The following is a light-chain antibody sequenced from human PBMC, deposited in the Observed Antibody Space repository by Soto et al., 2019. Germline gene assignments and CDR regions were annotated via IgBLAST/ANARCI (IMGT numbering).Light chain of an antibody. Sequence: EIVLTQSPGTLSLSPGERATLSCRASQSVSSTYLAWYQQKPGQAPRLLIYGASNRATGIPDRFSGSGSGTGFTLTISRLEPEDFAVYYCQQYGSSPWTFGQGTKVEIK. CDR3: QQYGSSPWT. J-gene: IGKJ1*01. CDR2: GAS. V-gene: IGKV3-20*01. CDR1: QSVSSTY.